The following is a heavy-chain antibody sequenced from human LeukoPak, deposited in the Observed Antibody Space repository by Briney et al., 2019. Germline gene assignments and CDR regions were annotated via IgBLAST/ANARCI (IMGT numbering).Heavy chain of an antibody. CDR1: GFTFSSYG. Sequence: GGSLRLSCAASGFTFSSYGMSWVRQAPGKGLEWVSAISGSGGSTYYADSVKGRFTISRDNSKNTLYLQMNSLRAEDTAVYYCATPYCSSTSCLGGNWGQGTLVTVSS. J-gene: IGHJ4*02. D-gene: IGHD2-2*01. CDR3: ATPYCSSTSCLGGN. V-gene: IGHV3-23*01. CDR2: ISGSGGST.